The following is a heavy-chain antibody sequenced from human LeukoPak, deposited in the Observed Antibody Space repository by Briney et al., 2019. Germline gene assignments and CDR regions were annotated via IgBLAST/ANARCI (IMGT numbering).Heavy chain of an antibody. V-gene: IGHV3-21*04. CDR2: ISSSSSYI. J-gene: IGHJ4*02. Sequence: GGSLRLSCAASGFTFSSYSMNWVRQAPGKGLEWVSSISSSSSYIYYADSVKGRFTISRDNAKNSLYLQMNSLKTEDTAVYYCARAPNSGTLGEDYWGQGTLVTVSS. CDR1: GFTFSSYS. CDR3: ARAPNSGTLGEDY. D-gene: IGHD1-26*01.